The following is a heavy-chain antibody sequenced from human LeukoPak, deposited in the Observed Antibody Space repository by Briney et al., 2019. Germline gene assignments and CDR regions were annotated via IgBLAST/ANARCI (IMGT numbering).Heavy chain of an antibody. J-gene: IGHJ4*02. D-gene: IGHD3-16*01. CDR1: GGSFSGYY. CDR2: INHSGST. CDR3: ARVPWGGYFDH. Sequence: SETLSLTCAVYGGSFSGYYWSWIRQPPGKGLEWIGEINHSGSTNYNPSLKSRVTISVDTSKNQFSLKLSSVTAADTAVYYCARVPWGGYFDHWGQGTLVTVSS. V-gene: IGHV4-34*01.